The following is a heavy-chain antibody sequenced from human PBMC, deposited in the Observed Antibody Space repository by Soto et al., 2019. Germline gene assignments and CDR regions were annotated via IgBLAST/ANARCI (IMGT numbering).Heavy chain of an antibody. D-gene: IGHD3-10*01. V-gene: IGHV3-33*01. J-gene: IGHJ6*02. CDR2: IWYDGSNK. CDR3: ARDRLDKEWFGELPLPIFYYYYGMDV. Sequence: GGSLRLSCAASGFTFSSYGMHWVRQAPGKGLEWVAVIWYDGSNKYYADSAKGRFTISRDNSKNTLYLQMNSLRAEDTAVYYCARDRLDKEWFGELPLPIFYYYYGMDVWGQGTTVTVSS. CDR1: GFTFSSYG.